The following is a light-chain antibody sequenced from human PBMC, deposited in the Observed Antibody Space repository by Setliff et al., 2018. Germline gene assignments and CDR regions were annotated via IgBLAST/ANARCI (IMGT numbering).Light chain of an antibody. CDR3: CSYADSSTFV. Sequence: QSALTQPASVSGSPGQSITISCIGTYSDVGKYNLVSWYQQHPGKAPKLILYDFTTRPSGVSDRFSGSKSANTASLTISGLQAEDEADYYCCSYADSSTFVFGGGTKGTV. V-gene: IGLV2-23*02. J-gene: IGLJ1*01. CDR1: YSDVGKYNL. CDR2: DFT.